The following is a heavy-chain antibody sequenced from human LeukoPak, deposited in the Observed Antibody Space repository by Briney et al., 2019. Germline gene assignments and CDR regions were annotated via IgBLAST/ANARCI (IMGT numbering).Heavy chain of an antibody. J-gene: IGHJ4*02. Sequence: GGSLRLSCAASGFTFSTYGMHWVRQAPGKGLEWVAIIWYDGGNKYYADSVRGRFTISRDNSKNTLFLQMNSLRAEDTAVYYCARSREHGSGTYDSYYFDYWGQGTWSPSPQ. V-gene: IGHV3-33*01. CDR2: IWYDGGNK. CDR1: GFTFSTYG. D-gene: IGHD3-10*01. CDR3: ARSREHGSGTYDSYYFDY.